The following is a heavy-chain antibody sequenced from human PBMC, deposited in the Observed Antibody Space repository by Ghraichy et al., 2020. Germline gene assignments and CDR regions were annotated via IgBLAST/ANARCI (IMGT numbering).Heavy chain of an antibody. Sequence: SETLSLTCTVSGGSISSGGCYWNWIRQHPGKGLEWIGYIYYSGNTYYNPSLKSRVTISVDTSKNQFSLKLSSVTAADTAVYYCARDRSLFGQSWFDPWGQGTLVTVSS. V-gene: IGHV4-31*03. D-gene: IGHD2-21*01. CDR2: IYYSGNT. J-gene: IGHJ5*02. CDR1: GGSISSGGCY. CDR3: ARDRSLFGQSWFDP.